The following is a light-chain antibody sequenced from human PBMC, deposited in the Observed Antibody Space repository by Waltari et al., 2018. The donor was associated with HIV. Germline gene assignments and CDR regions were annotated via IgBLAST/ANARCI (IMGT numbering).Light chain of an antibody. CDR1: QSIGTN. V-gene: IGKV3-15*01. J-gene: IGKJ2*01. CDR2: GAS. Sequence: EILMTQSPVTLSVSPGDGASLSCRASQSIGTNLAWYQHKPGQTPRLLIYGASTRATAIPARFSGSGSGTEFTLSISSLQSEDFAVYYCHQYHNWPPFTFGQGTKLEI. CDR3: HQYHNWPPFT.